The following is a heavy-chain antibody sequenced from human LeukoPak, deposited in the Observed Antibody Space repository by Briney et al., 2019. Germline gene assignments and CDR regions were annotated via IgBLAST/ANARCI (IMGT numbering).Heavy chain of an antibody. Sequence: ASVKVSCKASGHTFTSYGISWVRQAPGQGLEWMGWISAYNGNTNYAQKLQGRVTMTTDTSTSTAYMELRSLRSDDTAVYYCASMRGDSSGYYYDYWYFDLWGRGTLVTVSS. J-gene: IGHJ2*01. V-gene: IGHV1-18*01. CDR1: GHTFTSYG. CDR3: ASMRGDSSGYYYDYWYFDL. D-gene: IGHD3-22*01. CDR2: ISAYNGNT.